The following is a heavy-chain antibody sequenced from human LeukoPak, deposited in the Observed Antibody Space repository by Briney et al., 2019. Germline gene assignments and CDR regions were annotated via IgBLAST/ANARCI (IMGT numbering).Heavy chain of an antibody. CDR1: GGSFSGYY. V-gene: IGHV4-34*01. Sequence: SETLSLTCAVYGGSFSGYYWSWIRQPPGKGLEWIGEINHSGSTYYNPSLKSRVTISVDTSKNQFSLKLSSVTAADTAVYYCARESGYFDWLIQNDAFDIWGQGTMVTVSS. D-gene: IGHD3-9*01. CDR3: ARESGYFDWLIQNDAFDI. J-gene: IGHJ3*02. CDR2: INHSGST.